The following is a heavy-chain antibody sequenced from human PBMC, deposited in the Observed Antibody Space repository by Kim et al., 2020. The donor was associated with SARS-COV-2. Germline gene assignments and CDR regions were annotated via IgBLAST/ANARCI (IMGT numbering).Heavy chain of an antibody. CDR3: ARVAVSGSYDFDA. D-gene: IGHD5-12*01. Sequence: ASVKVSCQASGYTFNGYYIHWVRQAPGQGLEWMGRINPNSGRANYAQKFQGRVDLTCDTSIATAYMELRRLTADDTATFYCARVAVSGSYDFDAWGQGTLVTAS. V-gene: IGHV1-2*06. CDR1: GYTFNGYY. J-gene: IGHJ4*01. CDR2: INPNSGRA.